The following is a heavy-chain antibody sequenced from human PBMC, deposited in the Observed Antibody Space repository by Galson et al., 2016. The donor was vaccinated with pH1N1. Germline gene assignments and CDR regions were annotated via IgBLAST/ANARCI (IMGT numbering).Heavy chain of an antibody. J-gene: IGHJ2*01. V-gene: IGHV1-69*13. D-gene: IGHD3-22*01. CDR1: GGTFGSFG. Sequence: SVKVSCKASGGTFGSFGINWARQAPGQRLEWMGGIIPIFNTAKYARNFQGRVTITADESTTTAYMELSSLRSDDTAVYFCAREDYYDTDLSDWYFDLWGRGTLLTVSS. CDR3: AREDYYDTDLSDWYFDL. CDR2: IIPIFNTA.